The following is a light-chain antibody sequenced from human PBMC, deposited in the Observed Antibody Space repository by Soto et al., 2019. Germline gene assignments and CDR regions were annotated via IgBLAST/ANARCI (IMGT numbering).Light chain of an antibody. CDR3: SSYTSSSTLPYV. Sequence: QSVLTQPASVSGSPGQSITISCTGTSSDVGGYNYVSWYQQHPGKAPKLMIYDVSTRPSGVSNRFSGSKSGNTASLTISGLQAEDEADYYCSSYTSSSTLPYVFGTGTKLTVL. CDR2: DVS. CDR1: SSDVGGYNY. V-gene: IGLV2-14*01. J-gene: IGLJ1*01.